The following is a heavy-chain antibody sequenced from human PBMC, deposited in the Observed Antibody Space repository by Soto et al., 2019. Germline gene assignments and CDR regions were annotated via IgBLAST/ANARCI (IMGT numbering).Heavy chain of an antibody. V-gene: IGHV4-59*01. CDR2: IYHSGSA. D-gene: IGHD6-13*01. CDR1: GGSISNYY. Sequence: SETLSLTCTVSGGSISNYYWSWIRQPPGRGLEWIGYIYHSGSANYNPSLESRVTISVDTSRNRFSLNLTSATAADTAVYYCARKGAAASYAHYYMDVWGRGTAVTVSS. CDR3: ARKGAAASYAHYYMDV. J-gene: IGHJ6*03.